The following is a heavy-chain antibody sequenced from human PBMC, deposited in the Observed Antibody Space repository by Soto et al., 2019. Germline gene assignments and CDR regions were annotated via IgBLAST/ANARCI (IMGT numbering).Heavy chain of an antibody. Sequence: GGSLRLSCAASGFPLNNHDMGWVRQTPGKGLEWVSSISVSADRTYYADSVKGRFTISRDNSKNTLFLQLHSLRAEDTALYYCARVKRGPLGIFDFWGQGT. V-gene: IGHV3-23*01. CDR1: GFPLNNHD. J-gene: IGHJ4*02. CDR2: ISVSADRT. CDR3: ARVKRGPLGIFDF. D-gene: IGHD1-1*01.